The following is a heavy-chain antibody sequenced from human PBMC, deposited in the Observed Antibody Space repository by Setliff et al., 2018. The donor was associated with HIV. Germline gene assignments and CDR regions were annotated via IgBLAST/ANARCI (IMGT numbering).Heavy chain of an antibody. CDR1: GESFSRYY. V-gene: IGHV4-34*01. Sequence: SETLSLTCAVYGESFSRYYFTWIRQAPGRGLEWIGEINHSAFTKYNPSLASRVTMSIDTSKNQFSLLSSSVTAADTAMYFCARRPGGITRARLDNWGQGTLVTVSS. CDR3: ARRPGGITRARLDN. J-gene: IGHJ4*02. CDR2: INHSAFT. D-gene: IGHD3-16*01.